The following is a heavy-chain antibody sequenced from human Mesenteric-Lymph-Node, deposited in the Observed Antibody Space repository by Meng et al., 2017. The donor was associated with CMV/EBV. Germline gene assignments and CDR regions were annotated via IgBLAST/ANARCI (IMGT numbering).Heavy chain of an antibody. CDR1: GFSLSTSGVG. V-gene: IGHV2-5*01. CDR2: IYWNDDK. CDR3: AHSKITMVRGVIRNSPTYFDY. Sequence: SGPTLVKPTQTLTLTCTFSGFSLSTSGVGVGWIRQPPGKALEWLALIYWNDDKRYSPSLKSRLTITKDTSKNQVVLTMTNMDPMDTATYYCAHSKITMVRGVIRNSPTYFDYWGQGTLVTVSS. D-gene: IGHD3-10*01. J-gene: IGHJ4*02.